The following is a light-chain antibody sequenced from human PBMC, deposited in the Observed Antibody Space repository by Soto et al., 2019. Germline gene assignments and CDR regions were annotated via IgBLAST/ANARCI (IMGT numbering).Light chain of an antibody. CDR1: QSISSW. Sequence: KMYHAPSTLAASNRDAVTITCRASQSISSWLAWYQQKPGKAPKLLIYDASSLESGVPSRFSGSGSGTEFTLTISSLQPDDFATYYCQQYNSYPLTFGGGSIVDVK. V-gene: IGKV1-5*01. J-gene: IGKJ4*01. CDR3: QQYNSYPLT. CDR2: DAS.